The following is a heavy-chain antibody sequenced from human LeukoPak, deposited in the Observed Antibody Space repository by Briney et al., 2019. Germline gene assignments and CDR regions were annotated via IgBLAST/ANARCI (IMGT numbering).Heavy chain of an antibody. CDR2: ISASNGNT. V-gene: IGHV1-18*01. J-gene: IGHJ5*02. CDR3: ARTIAARKNWFDP. Sequence: GASVRVSCKASGYTFTRYGISWVRQAPGQGLQWLGWISASNGNTNYAQKFQGRVTMTRDTSISTAYMELSRLRSDDTAVYYCARTIAARKNWFDPWGQGTLVTVSS. D-gene: IGHD6-6*01. CDR1: GYTFTRYG.